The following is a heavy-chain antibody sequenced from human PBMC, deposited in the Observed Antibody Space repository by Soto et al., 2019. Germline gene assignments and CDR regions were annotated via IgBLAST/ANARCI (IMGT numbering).Heavy chain of an antibody. CDR3: AKTGHFSLSSYYGSGSYYFDY. Sequence: GGSRTLACAAAGVTFSSYSMSWVRQAPGKGLEWVSAISGSGGSTYYADSVKGRFTISRDNSKNTLYLQMNSLRAEDTAVYYCAKTGHFSLSSYYGSGSYYFDYWGQGTLVTVSS. D-gene: IGHD3-10*01. CDR2: ISGSGGST. CDR1: GVTFSSYS. V-gene: IGHV3-23*01. J-gene: IGHJ4*02.